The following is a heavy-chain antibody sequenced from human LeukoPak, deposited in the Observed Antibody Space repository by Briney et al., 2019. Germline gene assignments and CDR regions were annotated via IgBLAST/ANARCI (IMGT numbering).Heavy chain of an antibody. CDR1: GFTFSSYS. D-gene: IGHD3-22*01. J-gene: IGHJ4*02. CDR3: ARDPYYYDSSGYYGEGFDY. V-gene: IGHV3-21*01. Sequence: PGGSLRLSCAASGFTFSSYSMNWVRQAPGKGLEWVSYISSSRNYIFYADSVKGRFTISRDNAKDSLYLQMNSLRAEDTAVYYCARDPYYYDSSGYYGEGFDYWGQGTPVTVSS. CDR2: ISSSRNYI.